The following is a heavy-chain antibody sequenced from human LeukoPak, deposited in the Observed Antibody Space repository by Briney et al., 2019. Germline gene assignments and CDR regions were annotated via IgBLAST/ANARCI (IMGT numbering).Heavy chain of an antibody. Sequence: GGSLRLSCIASGFTFGDNAMSWFRQAPGKGLEWVGFIRGKVYGGTTEYAASVKGRFTISRDDSKSIAYLQMNSLKIEDTAVYYCTRGPWGDYWGQGTLVTVSS. V-gene: IGHV3-49*03. J-gene: IGHJ4*02. D-gene: IGHD7-27*01. CDR2: IRGKVYGGTT. CDR1: GFTFGDNA. CDR3: TRGPWGDY.